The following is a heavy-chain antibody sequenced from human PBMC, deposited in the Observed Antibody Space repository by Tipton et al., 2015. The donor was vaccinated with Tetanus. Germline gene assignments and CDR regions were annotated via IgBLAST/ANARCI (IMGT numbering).Heavy chain of an antibody. D-gene: IGHD6-19*01. CDR3: ARLVKQWLVPEDY. CDR1: GYTFTKYG. CDR2: DSGYSGNT. V-gene: IGHV1-18*01. J-gene: IGHJ4*02. Sequence: QLVQSGAEVKQPGASVKVSCKASGYTFTKYGINWVRQAPGLGLEWMGWDSGYSGNTNYAQKLQGRVTMTTDTSTNTAYMELRSLTSDDTAVYFCARLVKQWLVPEDYWGQGTLVTVSS.